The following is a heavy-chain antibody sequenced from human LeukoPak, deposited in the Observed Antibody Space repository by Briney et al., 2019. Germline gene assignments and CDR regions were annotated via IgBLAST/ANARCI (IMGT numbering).Heavy chain of an antibody. D-gene: IGHD3-22*01. CDR2: ISYDGSNK. Sequence: PGGSLRLSCAASGFTFSSYAMHWVRQAPGKGLEWVAVISYDGSNKYYADSVKGRFTISRDNSKNTLYLQMNSLRAEDTAVYYCARDPETYSSGYTFDYWGQGTLVTVSS. V-gene: IGHV3-30-3*01. CDR1: GFTFSSYA. J-gene: IGHJ4*02. CDR3: ARDPETYSSGYTFDY.